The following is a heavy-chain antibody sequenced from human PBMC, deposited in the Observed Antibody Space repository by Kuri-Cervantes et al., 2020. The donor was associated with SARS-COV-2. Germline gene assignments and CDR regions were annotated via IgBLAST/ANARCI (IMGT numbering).Heavy chain of an antibody. CDR2: ISGSGDNT. D-gene: IGHD2-21*01. CDR3: ANAYGRGVLVD. J-gene: IGHJ4*02. CDR1: RFTFNNYA. V-gene: IGHV3-23*01. Sequence: GESLKISCAASRFTFNNYAMSWVRQAPGKGLEWVSGISGSGDNTYYADSVKGRFTISRDNFKNTVYLQMNSLRAEDTAVYYCANAYGRGVLVDWGQGILVTVSS.